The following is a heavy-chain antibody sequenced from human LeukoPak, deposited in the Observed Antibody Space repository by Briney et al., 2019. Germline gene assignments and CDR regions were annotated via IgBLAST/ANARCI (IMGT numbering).Heavy chain of an antibody. CDR3: ARDPGYSYSYGAFDM. CDR2: INHSGST. CDR1: GGSFSGYY. J-gene: IGHJ3*02. D-gene: IGHD5-18*01. V-gene: IGHV4-34*01. Sequence: PSETLSLTCAVYGGSFSGYYWSWIRQPPGKGLEWIGEINHSGSTNYNPSLKSRVTISVDTSKNQFSLKLSSVTAADTAVYYCARDPGYSYSYGAFDMWGQGRMVTVSS.